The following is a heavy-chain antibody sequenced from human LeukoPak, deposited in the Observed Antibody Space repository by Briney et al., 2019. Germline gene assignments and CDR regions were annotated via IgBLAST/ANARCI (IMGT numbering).Heavy chain of an antibody. D-gene: IGHD6-13*01. CDR1: GGSISSSSYY. Sequence: PSETLSLTCTVSGGSISSSSYYWGWIRQPPGKGLEWIGSIYYSGSTYYNPSLKSRVTISVDTSKNQFSLKLSSVTAADTAVYYCARAGVAAGVDYWGQGTLVTVSS. CDR2: IYYSGST. V-gene: IGHV4-39*07. J-gene: IGHJ4*02. CDR3: ARAGVAAGVDY.